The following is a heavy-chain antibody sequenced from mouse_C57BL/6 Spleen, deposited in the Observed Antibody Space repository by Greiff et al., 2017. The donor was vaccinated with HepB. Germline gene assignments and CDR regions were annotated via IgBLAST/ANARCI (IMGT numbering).Heavy chain of an antibody. J-gene: IGHJ4*01. CDR3: ARGRDGYLYYYAMDY. CDR2: INPNNGGT. CDR1: GYTFTDYN. Sequence: VQLQQSGPELVKPGASVKIPCKASGYTFTDYNMDWVKQSHGKSLEWIGDINPNNGGTIYNQKFKGKATLTVDKSSSTAYMELRSLTSEDTAVYYCARGRDGYLYYYAMDYWGQGTSVTVSS. D-gene: IGHD2-3*01. V-gene: IGHV1-18*01.